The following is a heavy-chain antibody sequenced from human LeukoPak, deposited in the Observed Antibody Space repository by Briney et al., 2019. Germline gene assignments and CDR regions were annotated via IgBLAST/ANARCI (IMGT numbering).Heavy chain of an antibody. J-gene: IGHJ1*01. D-gene: IGHD3-22*01. CDR2: IRGSGGST. V-gene: IGHV3-23*01. Sequence: AGGSLRLSCAASGFTFSSYAVSWVRQAPGKGLEWVSAIRGSGGSTYYADSVKGRFTISRDNSKNTLYLQMNSLRAEDTAVYYCLRDSSGYYYAEYFQHWGQGTLVTVSS. CDR1: GFTFSSYA. CDR3: LRDSSGYYYAEYFQH.